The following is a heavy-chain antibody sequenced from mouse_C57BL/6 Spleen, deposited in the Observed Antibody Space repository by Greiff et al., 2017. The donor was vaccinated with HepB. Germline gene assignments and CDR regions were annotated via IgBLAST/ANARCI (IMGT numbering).Heavy chain of an antibody. CDR1: GLNIKDTY. V-gene: IGHV14-3*02. J-gene: IGHJ2*01. CDR2: IDPPNGTT. Sequence: EVQLQQSGAELVKSGATVKLSCTASGLNIKDTYMHWLKQWPEQGLEWTGRIDPPNGTTKSDPKVQGKGTKTADTSSNTAHLQLSSLTSEDTAVYCCARVARKWSQDTNLTVSS. CDR3: ARVARK.